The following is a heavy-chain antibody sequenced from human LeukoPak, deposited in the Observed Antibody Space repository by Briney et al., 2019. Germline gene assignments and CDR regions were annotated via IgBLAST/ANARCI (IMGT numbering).Heavy chain of an antibody. CDR3: TKGSNTWPSLFDY. CDR1: GCFFEDYT. Sequence: GGSLLLSSAASGCFFEDYTRHWVRQPARKGLEFVSLINWNGGTTYYSDSLKGRFAISRDNHKLSLYMQMTSLRTEDTALYYCTKGSNTWPSLFDYWGQGTIVTVSS. D-gene: IGHD2-2*02. J-gene: IGHJ4*02. CDR2: INWNGGTT. V-gene: IGHV3-43*01.